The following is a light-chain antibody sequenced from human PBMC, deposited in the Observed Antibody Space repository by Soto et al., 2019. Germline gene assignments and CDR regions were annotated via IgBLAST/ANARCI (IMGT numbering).Light chain of an antibody. CDR1: QSVSRN. CDR3: HQYNYWPRS. V-gene: IGKV3-15*01. J-gene: IGKJ1*01. CDR2: GAS. Sequence: EIVLTQSPGTLSSSPGETATLSCRASQSVSRNLAWYQQKPGQVPRLLIYGASTRVTGVPARFSGSGSGTEFTLTISSLQSEDFALYYCHQYNYWPRSFGQGTKVDI.